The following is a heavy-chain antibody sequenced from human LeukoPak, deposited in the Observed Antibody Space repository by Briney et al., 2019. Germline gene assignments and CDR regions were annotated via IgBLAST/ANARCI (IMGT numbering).Heavy chain of an antibody. V-gene: IGHV3-30*03. J-gene: IGHJ4*02. Sequence: GGSLRLSCAASGFTFSSYGMHWVRQAPSKGLEWVAVISYDGSNKYYADSVKGRFTISRDNSKNTLYLQMNSLRAEDTAVYYCATDCSGGSCYDYWGQGTLVTVSS. CDR1: GFTFSSYG. D-gene: IGHD2-15*01. CDR3: ATDCSGGSCYDY. CDR2: ISYDGSNK.